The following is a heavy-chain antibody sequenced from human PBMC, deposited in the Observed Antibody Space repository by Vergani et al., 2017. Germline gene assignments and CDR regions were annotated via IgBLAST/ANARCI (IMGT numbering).Heavy chain of an antibody. Sequence: QLQLQESGPGLVKPSETLSLTCSVSGGSISSNNYYWGWIRQPPGKGLEWIGIINYSGSTYYNPSLKSRVTISVDTSKNQLSLKLSSVTAADTAVYYCARHNLWGDSQTGIDFWGLGTLVIVSS. CDR3: ARHNLWGDSQTGIDF. V-gene: IGHV4-39*01. CDR1: GGSISSNNYY. D-gene: IGHD2-21*02. J-gene: IGHJ4*02. CDR2: INYSGST.